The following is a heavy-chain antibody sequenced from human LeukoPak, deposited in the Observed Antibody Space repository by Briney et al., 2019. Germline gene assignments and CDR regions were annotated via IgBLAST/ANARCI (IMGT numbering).Heavy chain of an antibody. CDR1: GFTFSSYW. D-gene: IGHD3-10*01. CDR3: ARDRSQEFDP. Sequence: GGSLRLSCAASGFTFSSYWMSWVRQAPGKGLEWVANIKKDGSEKYYVDSVKGRFTISRDNSKNTLYLQMNRLRADDTAVYYCARDRSQEFDPWGQGTLVTVSS. J-gene: IGHJ5*02. CDR2: IKKDGSEK. V-gene: IGHV3-7*01.